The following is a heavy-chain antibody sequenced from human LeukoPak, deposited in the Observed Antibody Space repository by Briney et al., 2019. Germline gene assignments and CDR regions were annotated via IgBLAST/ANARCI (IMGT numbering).Heavy chain of an antibody. CDR2: ISYDGSNN. CDR3: ARGRGSYLLRDAEYFQY. J-gene: IGHJ1*01. CDR1: GFTFSTYA. V-gene: IGHV3-30-3*01. Sequence: GRSLRLSCAASGFTFSTYAMHWVRQAPGKGLEWVAIISYDGSNNFYADSVKGRFTISRDNSKNTLHPQMNSLRAEDTAVYYCARGRGSYLLRDAEYFQYWGQGTLVTVSS. D-gene: IGHD1-26*01.